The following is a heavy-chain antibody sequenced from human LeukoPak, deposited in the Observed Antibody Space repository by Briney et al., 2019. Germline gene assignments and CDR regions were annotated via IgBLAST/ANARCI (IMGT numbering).Heavy chain of an antibody. CDR1: GFTFSISS. Sequence: PGGSLRLSCVASGFTFSISSMSWVRQAPGKGLEWVSYISSSSSSIYDADSVRGRFTISRDNAKNSLYLQMNSLRAEDTAVYYCARDYYYDSSGYYSLGYWGPGTLVTVSS. J-gene: IGHJ4*02. CDR3: ARDYYYDSSGYYSLGY. D-gene: IGHD3-22*01. V-gene: IGHV3-48*04. CDR2: ISSSSSSI.